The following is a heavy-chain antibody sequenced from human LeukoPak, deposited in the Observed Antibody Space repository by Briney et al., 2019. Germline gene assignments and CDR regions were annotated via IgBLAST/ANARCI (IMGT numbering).Heavy chain of an antibody. CDR1: GFTFSSYS. D-gene: IGHD6-6*01. CDR3: ARGGYSSSSGGYYYYYYGMDV. J-gene: IGHJ6*02. Sequence: GGSLRLSCGASGFTFSSYSMNWVRQAPGKGLEWVSLIYSDGSTYYADSVKGRFTISRDNSKNTLYLQVNSLRAEDTAVYYCARGGYSSSSGGYYYYYYGMDVWGQGTTVTVSS. V-gene: IGHV3-53*01. CDR2: IYSDGST.